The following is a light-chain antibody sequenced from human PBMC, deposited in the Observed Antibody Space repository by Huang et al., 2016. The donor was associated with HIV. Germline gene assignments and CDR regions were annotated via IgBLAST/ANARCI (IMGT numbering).Light chain of an antibody. Sequence: DIVMTQSPLSLPVTPGEPASISCRSSQSLLHSNGYNFLDWYLQKPGQSPQLLIYLGSNRASGVPDRFSGSGSGTEFTLKISGVEAEDVGVYYCMQALQTPRTFGQGTKVEIK. CDR3: MQALQTPRT. V-gene: IGKV2-28*01. CDR2: LGS. J-gene: IGKJ1*01. CDR1: QSLLHSNGYNF.